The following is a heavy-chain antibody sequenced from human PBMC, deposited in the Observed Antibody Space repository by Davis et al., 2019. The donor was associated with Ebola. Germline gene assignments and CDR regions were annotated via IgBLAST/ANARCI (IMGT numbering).Heavy chain of an antibody. V-gene: IGHV4-61*01. CDR2: IYYSGST. Sequence: MPSETLSLTCTVSGGSVSSGNYYWSWIRQPPGKGLEWIGYIYYSGSTNYNPSLKSRVTISVDTSKNQFSLKLSSVTAADTAVYYCAQEFYYGSGSAFDIWGQGTMVTVSS. J-gene: IGHJ3*02. CDR1: GGSVSSGNYY. D-gene: IGHD3-10*01. CDR3: AQEFYYGSGSAFDI.